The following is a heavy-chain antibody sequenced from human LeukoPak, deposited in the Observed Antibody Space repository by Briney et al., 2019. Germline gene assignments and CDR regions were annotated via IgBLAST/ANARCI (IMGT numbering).Heavy chain of an antibody. D-gene: IGHD6-19*01. J-gene: IGHJ4*02. CDR2: ISYDGSNK. CDR3: ARDRDSSGWYEGFDY. CDR1: GFIFSSSA. V-gene: IGHV3-30-3*01. Sequence: GGSLRLSCAASGFIFSSSAMHWVRQAPDKGLEWVAVISYDGSNKYYADSVKGRFTISRDNSKNTLYLQMNSLRAVDTAVYYCARDRDSSGWYEGFDYWGQGTLVTVSS.